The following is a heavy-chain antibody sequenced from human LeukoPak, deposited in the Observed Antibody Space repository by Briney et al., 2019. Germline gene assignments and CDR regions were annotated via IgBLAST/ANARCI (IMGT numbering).Heavy chain of an antibody. CDR3: ARYVVDTSMVGADV. D-gene: IGHD5-18*01. CDR2: IYPGDSDT. V-gene: IGHV5-51*01. Sequence: GESLMISWKCSGYSCTNYWIGWVRELPGKVLGWRGIIYPGDSDTRYSPSFQGQVTISADKSISTAYLQWSSLKASDTAMYYCARYVVDTSMVGADVWAKGTTVTVSS. J-gene: IGHJ6*04. CDR1: GYSCTNYW.